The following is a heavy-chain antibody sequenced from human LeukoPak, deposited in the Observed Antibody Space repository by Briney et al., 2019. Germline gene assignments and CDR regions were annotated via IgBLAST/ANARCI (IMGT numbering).Heavy chain of an antibody. CDR3: ASIRDGYNIYYYGMDV. CDR2: IYSGGST. D-gene: IGHD5-24*01. V-gene: IGHV3-66*01. Sequence: GGSLRLSCAASGFTVSSNYMSWVRQAPGKGLEWVSVIYSGGSTYYADSVKGRFTISRDNSKNTLYLQMNSLRAEDTAVYYCASIRDGYNIYYYGMDVWGQGTTVTVSS. CDR1: GFTVSSNY. J-gene: IGHJ6*02.